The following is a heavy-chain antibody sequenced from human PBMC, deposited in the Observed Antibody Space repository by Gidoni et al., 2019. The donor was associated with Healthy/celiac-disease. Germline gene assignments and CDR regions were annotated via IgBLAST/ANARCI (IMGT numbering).Heavy chain of an antibody. Sequence: EVQLVQSGAEVKKPGESLKISCKGSGYSFTSYWIGWVRQMPGKGLEWMGIIYPGDSDTRYSPSFQGQVTISADKSISTAYLQWSSLKASDTAMYYCARVGKLLWFGELDSDAFDIWGQGTMVTVSS. CDR2: IYPGDSDT. V-gene: IGHV5-51*01. CDR1: GYSFTSYW. D-gene: IGHD3-10*01. CDR3: ARVGKLLWFGELDSDAFDI. J-gene: IGHJ3*02.